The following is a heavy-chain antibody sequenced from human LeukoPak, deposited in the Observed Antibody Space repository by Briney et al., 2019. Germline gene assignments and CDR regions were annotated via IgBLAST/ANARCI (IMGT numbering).Heavy chain of an antibody. CDR1: GFAFSSNY. D-gene: IGHD5-12*01. CDR3: AKTYSRESGYDFFFHF. CDR2: IYSGGST. Sequence: GGSLRLSCAASGFAFSSNYMSWVRQAPGKGLEWVSVIYSGGSTYYADSVKGRFTISRDNSKNTLYLQMNSLRAEDTAVYYCAKTYSRESGYDFFFHFWGQGTLVTVSS. V-gene: IGHV3-66*01. J-gene: IGHJ4*02.